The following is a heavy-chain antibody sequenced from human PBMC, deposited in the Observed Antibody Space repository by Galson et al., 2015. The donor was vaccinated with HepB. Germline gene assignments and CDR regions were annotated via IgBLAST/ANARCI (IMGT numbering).Heavy chain of an antibody. D-gene: IGHD3-10*01. V-gene: IGHV3-23*01. CDR3: AKDRRGPQAGTWYFEN. CDR1: GYTFTHYG. CDR2: IIASGDRT. J-gene: IGHJ4*02. Sequence: SCKASGYTFTHYGISWVRQAPGKAPEWVSSIIASGDRTHYGDSVKGRFTISRDNSKNTLYLQMNSLRVDDTGVYYCAKDRRGPQAGTWYFENWGQGTLITVSP.